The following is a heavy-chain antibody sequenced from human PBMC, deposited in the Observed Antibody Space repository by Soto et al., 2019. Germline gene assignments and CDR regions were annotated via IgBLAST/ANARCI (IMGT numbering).Heavy chain of an antibody. CDR1: GGSISSLH. V-gene: IGHV4-59*01. Sequence: SETLSLTCTVSGGSISSLHWSWIRQPPGKGLEWIGYIHYSGSTNYNPSLESRVTISVDTSKNQFSLKLSSVTAADTAVYYCARSMDGTRTVVHRDEYFDAWGQGTLVTVSS. D-gene: IGHD6-19*01. J-gene: IGHJ4*02. CDR3: ARSMDGTRTVVHRDEYFDA. CDR2: IHYSGST.